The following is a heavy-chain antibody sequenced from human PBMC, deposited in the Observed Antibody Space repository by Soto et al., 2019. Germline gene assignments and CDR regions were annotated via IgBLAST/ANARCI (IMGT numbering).Heavy chain of an antibody. CDR1: GGSISSPNW. CDR2: MYPGGRS. CDR3: AREGFDHRTDY. Sequence: QVQLQESGPGLVKPSETLSLTCAVSGGSISSPNWWSWYRQPPGKGLEWIGEMYPGGRSNRNPSLNGRVTTSLDTSKDHFPLKLTSLTAADTAMYYCAREGFDHRTDYWGQGIPVTVSS. V-gene: IGHV4-4*02. J-gene: IGHJ4*02.